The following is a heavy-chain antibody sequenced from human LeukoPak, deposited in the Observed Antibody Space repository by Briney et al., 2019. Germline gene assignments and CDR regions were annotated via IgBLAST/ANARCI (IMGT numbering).Heavy chain of an antibody. V-gene: IGHV1-69*04. CDR1: GGTFSSYA. CDR3: ARDRKDYGSGSYRDYYYYYGMDV. Sequence: SVKVSCKASGGTFSSYAISWVRQAPGQGLEWMGRIIPILGIANYAQKFQGRVTITADKSTSTAYMELSSLRSEDTAVYYCARDRKDYGSGSYRDYYYYYGMDVWGQGTTVTVSS. D-gene: IGHD3-10*01. CDR2: IIPILGIA. J-gene: IGHJ6*02.